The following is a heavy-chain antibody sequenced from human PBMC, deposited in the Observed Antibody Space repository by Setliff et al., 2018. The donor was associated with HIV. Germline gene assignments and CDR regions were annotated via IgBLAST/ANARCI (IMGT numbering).Heavy chain of an antibody. V-gene: IGHV1-69*13. Sequence: SVKVSCKATGGTFNIFSITWVRQAPGQGLEWMGGIIPVFSAPNYAQRFQRRLTITADESTNTAYMELSSLKSDDTAVYYCARDPTGGAARFDYWGQGTLVTVSS. CDR2: IIPVFSAP. CDR3: ARDPTGGAARFDY. CDR1: GGTFNIFS. J-gene: IGHJ4*02. D-gene: IGHD6-6*01.